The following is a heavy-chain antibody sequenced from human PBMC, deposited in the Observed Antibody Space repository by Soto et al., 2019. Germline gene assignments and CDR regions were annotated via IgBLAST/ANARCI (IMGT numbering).Heavy chain of an antibody. CDR2: IYYSGST. J-gene: IGHJ4*02. D-gene: IGHD5-18*01. CDR1: GGSISSGGYY. V-gene: IGHV4-31*03. Sequence: QVQLQESGPGLVKPSQTLSLTCTVSGGSISSGGYYWSWIRQHPGKGLEWIGYIYYSGSTYYNPSLKSRVTVSLGTSKSQFSLKVNSVTAADTAVYYCARVVDTAMAFDFWGQGTLLTVSS. CDR3: ARVVDTAMAFDF.